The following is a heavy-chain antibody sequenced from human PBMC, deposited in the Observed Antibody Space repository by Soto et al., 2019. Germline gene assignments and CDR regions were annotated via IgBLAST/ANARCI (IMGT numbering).Heavy chain of an antibody. Sequence: QVQLQQWGAGLLKPSETLSLTCAVYGGSFSGYYWSWIRQPPGKGLEWIGEINHSGSTNYNPSLKSRVTISVDTSKNQFSLQLSSVTAADTAVYYCARGKVAGIPQVYYYYYGMDVWGQGTTVTVSS. CDR1: GGSFSGYY. CDR2: INHSGST. CDR3: ARGKVAGIPQVYYYYYGMDV. J-gene: IGHJ6*02. V-gene: IGHV4-34*01. D-gene: IGHD6-19*01.